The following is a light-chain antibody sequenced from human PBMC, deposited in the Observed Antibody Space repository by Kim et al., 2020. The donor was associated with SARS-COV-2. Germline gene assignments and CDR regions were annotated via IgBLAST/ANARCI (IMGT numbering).Light chain of an antibody. J-gene: IGLJ3*02. CDR2: YDS. V-gene: IGLV3-21*04. CDR1: NIGSKS. CDR3: QVWDSSTGV. Sequence: SVAPGKTARITCGGNNIGSKSVHWYQQKPGQAPVLVIYYDSDRPSGIPERFSGSNSGNTATLTISRVEAGDEADYYCQVWDSSTGVFGGGTQLTVL.